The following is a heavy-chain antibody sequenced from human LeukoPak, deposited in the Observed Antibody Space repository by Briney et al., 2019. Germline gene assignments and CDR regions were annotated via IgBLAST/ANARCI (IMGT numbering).Heavy chain of an antibody. CDR2: ISYDGSVQ. J-gene: IGHJ4*02. CDR3: AREEYGYSLGALDY. Sequence: PGGSLRLSCAASGFTFSNYAMQWVRQAPGKGLEWVAVISYDGSVQYYANSVKGRFTISRDSSKNTLYLQLNGLGTEDTALYYCAREEYGYSLGALDYWGQGTLVTVSS. D-gene: IGHD3-22*01. CDR1: GFTFSNYA. V-gene: IGHV3-30*04.